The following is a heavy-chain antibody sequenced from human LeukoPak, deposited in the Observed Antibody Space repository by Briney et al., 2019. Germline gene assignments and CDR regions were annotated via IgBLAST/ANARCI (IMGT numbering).Heavy chain of an antibody. V-gene: IGHV4-4*07. Sequence: SETLSLTCTVSGGSISSYYWSWIRQPAGKGLEWIGRIYTSGSTNYNPSLKSRVTMSVATSKNQFSLKLSSVTAADTAVYYCARAPCGGSCYDFDYWGQGTLVTVSS. D-gene: IGHD2-15*01. CDR1: GGSISSYY. CDR3: ARAPCGGSCYDFDY. CDR2: IYTSGST. J-gene: IGHJ4*02.